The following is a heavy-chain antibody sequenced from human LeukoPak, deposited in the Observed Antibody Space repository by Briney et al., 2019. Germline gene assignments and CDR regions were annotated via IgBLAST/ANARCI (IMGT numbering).Heavy chain of an antibody. J-gene: IGHJ4*02. CDR2: INPNSGGT. CDR1: GYTFTGYY. Sequence: VASVKVSCKASGYTFTGYYMHWVRQAPGQGLEWMGWINPNSGGTNYAQKFQGRVTMTRDTSISTAYMELSRLRSDDTAVYYCAREYYDSSGYYQYIRTYYFDSWGQGTLVTVSS. D-gene: IGHD3-22*01. V-gene: IGHV1-2*02. CDR3: AREYYDSSGYYQYIRTYYFDS.